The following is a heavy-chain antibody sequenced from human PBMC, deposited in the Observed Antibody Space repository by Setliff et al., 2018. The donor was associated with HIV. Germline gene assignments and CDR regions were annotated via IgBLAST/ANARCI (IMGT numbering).Heavy chain of an antibody. V-gene: IGHV5-51*01. D-gene: IGHD2-8*02. Sequence: PGESLKISCETSGYIFTHYWIGWVRQMPGKGLECMGIIYPNDFDTKYSPSFQGQVTISADRSTNTAYLEWSSLKASDTAMYYCAKAGRGIYYTGGYHYDGFDVWGQGTMVTVSS. CDR2: IYPNDFDT. CDR3: AKAGRGIYYTGGYHYDGFDV. J-gene: IGHJ3*01. CDR1: GYIFTHYW.